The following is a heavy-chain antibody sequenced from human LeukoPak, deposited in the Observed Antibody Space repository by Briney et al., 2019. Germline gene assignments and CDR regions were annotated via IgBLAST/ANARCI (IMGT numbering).Heavy chain of an antibody. CDR3: GRDSGILDY. CDR2: IYHTGST. D-gene: IGHD2-21*01. CDR1: GGSISSDAYS. J-gene: IGHJ4*02. Sequence: PSETLSLTCAVSGGSISSDAYSWSWIRQPPGKGPEWIGYIYHTGSTYYNPSLKSRATISLDRSKNQFSLKLNSVAAADTAVYYCGRDSGILDYWGQGTLVTVSS. V-gene: IGHV4-30-2*01.